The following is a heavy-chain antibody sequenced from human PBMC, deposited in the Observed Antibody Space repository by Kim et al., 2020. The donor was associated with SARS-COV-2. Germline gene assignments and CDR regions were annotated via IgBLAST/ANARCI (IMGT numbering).Heavy chain of an antibody. CDR1: GGSISSYY. J-gene: IGHJ6*02. CDR3: ARGGWPRTNYYGMDV. Sequence: SETLSLTCTVSGGSISSYYWSWIRQPPGKGLEWIGYIYYSGSTNYNPSLKSRVTISVDTSKNQFSLKLSSVTAADTAVYYCARGGWPRTNYYGMDVWGQGTPVTVSS. CDR2: IYYSGST. V-gene: IGHV4-59*01. D-gene: IGHD1-26*01.